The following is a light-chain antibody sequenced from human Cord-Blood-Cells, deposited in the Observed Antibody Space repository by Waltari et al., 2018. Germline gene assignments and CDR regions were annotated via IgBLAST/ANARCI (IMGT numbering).Light chain of an antibody. V-gene: IGKV3-15*01. CDR2: GAS. CDR1: QSFSSN. J-gene: IGKJ1*01. CDR3: QQYNNWPPWT. Sequence: EIVMTQSPATLSVSPGERATLSCRASQSFSSNLAWYRQKPGQAPRLLIYGASTRATGIPARFSGSGSGTEFTLTISSLQSEDFAVYDCQQYNNWPPWTFGQGTKVEIK.